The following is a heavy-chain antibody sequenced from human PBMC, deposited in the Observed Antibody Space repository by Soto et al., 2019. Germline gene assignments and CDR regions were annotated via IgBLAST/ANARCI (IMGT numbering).Heavy chain of an antibody. J-gene: IGHJ5*02. CDR3: AKEGSDGWCHL. Sequence: EEQLVESGGGLIQPGGSLRLSCVGSGFSVINSYVSWVRQAPGQGLEWVSIIYTGGSTYYADSVKGRFTMSRDTSKNTVSLQMNSPRAEDTALYYCAKEGSDGWCHLWGQGILVTVSS. CDR1: GFSVINSY. V-gene: IGHV3-53*01. CDR2: IYTGGST. D-gene: IGHD1-26*01.